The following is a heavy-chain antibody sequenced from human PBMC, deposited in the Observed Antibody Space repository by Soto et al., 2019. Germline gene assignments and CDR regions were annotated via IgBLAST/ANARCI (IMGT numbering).Heavy chain of an antibody. J-gene: IGHJ4*02. CDR2: IHSSGSS. V-gene: IGHV4-31*03. CDR3: ARSRKGGWKCDH. CDR1: GDSISSGAYY. Sequence: PSETLSLTCTVSGDSISSGAYYWSWVRQLPGKGLEWIGYIHSSGSSYYTPSLKSRLTISIDTSENQFSLNLNSVTAADTAVYYCARSRKGGWKCDHWGQGTLVTVSS. D-gene: IGHD6-19*01.